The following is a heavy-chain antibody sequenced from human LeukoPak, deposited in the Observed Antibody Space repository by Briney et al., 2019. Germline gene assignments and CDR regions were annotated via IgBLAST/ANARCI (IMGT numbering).Heavy chain of an antibody. CDR3: AKSGGLSGSGRLAMDV. V-gene: IGHV3-7*03. Sequence: PGGSLRLSCEASEFTLSYYWMSWVRQAPGKGLEWVANIKGDGTEKQYMDFVKGRFTVSRDNAKKSVYVQMNSLRVEDTAVYYCAKSGGLSGSGRLAMDVWGQGTTVTVSS. D-gene: IGHD3-10*01. CDR1: EFTLSYYW. J-gene: IGHJ6*02. CDR2: IKGDGTEK.